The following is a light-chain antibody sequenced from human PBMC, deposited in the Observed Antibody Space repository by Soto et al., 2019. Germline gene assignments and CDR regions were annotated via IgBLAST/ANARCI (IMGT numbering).Light chain of an antibody. Sequence: QSVLTQPPSASGTPGQGVTTSFLGSSSNIGSNTVNWYQQLPGTAPKLVIYSNNQRPSGVPDRFSGSKSGTSASLAISGLQSEDEADYYCVAWDDSLNGYVVFGGGTKLTVL. CDR1: SSNIGSNT. V-gene: IGLV1-44*01. CDR3: VAWDDSLNGYVV. J-gene: IGLJ2*01. CDR2: SNN.